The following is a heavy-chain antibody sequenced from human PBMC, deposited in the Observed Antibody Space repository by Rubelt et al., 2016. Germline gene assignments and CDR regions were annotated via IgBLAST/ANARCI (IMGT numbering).Heavy chain of an antibody. CDR1: GGSISSSGYY. J-gene: IGHJ4*02. D-gene: IGHD2-8*02. CDR2: LYFTGTT. Sequence: QVQLQESGPGLVKPSETLSLTCTVSGGSISSSGYYWGWIRQPPGKGLEWIGYLYFTGTTHYNPSLKSRVAMSVDTSENQFTLKLSSVTAADTAVYYCARSTAHSDFDYWGQGTLVTVSS. CDR3: ARSTAHSDFDY. V-gene: IGHV4-61*08.